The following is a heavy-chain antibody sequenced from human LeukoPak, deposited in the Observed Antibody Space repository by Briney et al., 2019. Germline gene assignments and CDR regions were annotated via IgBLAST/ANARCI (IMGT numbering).Heavy chain of an antibody. J-gene: IGHJ4*02. CDR1: GFTFSSYA. CDR2: ISYDGSNK. CDR3: ARADYGDHYFDY. D-gene: IGHD4-17*01. Sequence: GGSLRLPCAASGFTFSSYAMHWVRQAPGKGLEWVAVISYDGSNKYYADSVKGRFTISRDNSKNTLYLQMNSLRAEDTAVYYCARADYGDHYFDYWGQGTLVTVSS. V-gene: IGHV3-30-3*01.